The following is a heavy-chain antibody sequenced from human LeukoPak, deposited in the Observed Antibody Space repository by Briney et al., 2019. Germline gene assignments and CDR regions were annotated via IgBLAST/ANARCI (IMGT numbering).Heavy chain of an antibody. Sequence: ASVKVSCKVSGYTLTELSMHWVRQAPGKGLEWMGGFDPEDGEAIYAQKFQGRVTMTEDTSTDTAYMELSSLRSEDTAVYYCATLSRRVMGDAFDIWGQGTMVTVSS. CDR1: GYTLTELS. CDR3: ATLSRRVMGDAFDI. V-gene: IGHV1-24*01. J-gene: IGHJ3*02. D-gene: IGHD2-8*01. CDR2: FDPEDGEA.